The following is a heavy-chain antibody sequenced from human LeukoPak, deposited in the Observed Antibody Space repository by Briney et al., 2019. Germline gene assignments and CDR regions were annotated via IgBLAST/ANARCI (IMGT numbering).Heavy chain of an antibody. CDR1: GGSISSSSYY. CDR3: ARDVAYCGGDCKPDGSVNY. V-gene: IGHV4-39*07. CDR2: IYYSGST. Sequence: KTSETLSLTCTVSGGSISSSSYYWGWIRQPPGKGLEWIGSIYYSGSTYYNPSLKSRVTISVDTSKNQFSLKLSSVTAADTAVYYCARDVAYCGGDCKPDGSVNYWGQGTLVTVSS. J-gene: IGHJ4*02. D-gene: IGHD2-21*02.